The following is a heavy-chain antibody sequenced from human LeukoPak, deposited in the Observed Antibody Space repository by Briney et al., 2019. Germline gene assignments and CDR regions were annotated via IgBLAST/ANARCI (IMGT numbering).Heavy chain of an antibody. CDR1: GYSMSSGYY. CDR2: IYTSGST. Sequence: PSETLSLTCAVSGYSMSSGYYWGSLRHTPGKGLEWLERIYTSGSTNYNPSLKSRVTMSVDTSKNQFSLKLSSVTAADTAVYYCAGDYYYDSSGYRDYWGQGTLVTVSS. J-gene: IGHJ4*02. V-gene: IGHV4-38-2*02. CDR3: AGDYYYDSSGYRDY. D-gene: IGHD3-22*01.